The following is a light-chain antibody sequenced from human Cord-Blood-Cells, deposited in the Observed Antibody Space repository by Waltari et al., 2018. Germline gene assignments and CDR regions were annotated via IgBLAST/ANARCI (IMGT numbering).Light chain of an antibody. V-gene: IGKV3-11*01. J-gene: IGKJ1*01. Sequence: EIVLTQSPATLSLSPGERATLSCRASQSVSSYLAWYQQKPGQAPSLFIDDASNTATGIPARFSGSGSGTEFTLSISSREPEDFAVYYCQQRSYWWTFGQGTKVEIK. CDR3: QQRSYWWT. CDR2: DAS. CDR1: QSVSSY.